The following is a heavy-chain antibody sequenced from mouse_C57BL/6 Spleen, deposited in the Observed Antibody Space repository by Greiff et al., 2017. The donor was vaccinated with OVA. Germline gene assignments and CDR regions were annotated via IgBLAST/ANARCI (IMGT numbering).Heavy chain of an antibody. Sequence: EVQLQQSGPELVKPGASVKISCKASGYTFTDYYMNWVKQSHGQSLEWIGDINPNNGGTSYNQKFKGKATLTVDKSSSTAYMELRSLTSEDSAVYYCAREGYEGPLAYWGQGTLVTVSA. V-gene: IGHV1-26*01. D-gene: IGHD2-3*01. J-gene: IGHJ3*01. CDR2: INPNNGGT. CDR3: AREGYEGPLAY. CDR1: GYTFTDYY.